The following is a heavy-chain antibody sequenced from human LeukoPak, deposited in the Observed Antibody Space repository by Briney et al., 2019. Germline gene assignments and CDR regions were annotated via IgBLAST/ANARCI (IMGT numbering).Heavy chain of an antibody. CDR2: ISSTSNTI. CDR3: ARMGIAADGVDY. Sequence: GGSLRLSCAASGFTFSTFSMDWVRQAPGRGPQWLSYISSTSNTIYYADSLKGRFTISRDNAKNSLYLQIDSVSVEDTAVYYCARMGIAADGVDYWGQGTLVTVSS. D-gene: IGHD6-25*01. V-gene: IGHV3-48*01. CDR1: GFTFSTFS. J-gene: IGHJ4*02.